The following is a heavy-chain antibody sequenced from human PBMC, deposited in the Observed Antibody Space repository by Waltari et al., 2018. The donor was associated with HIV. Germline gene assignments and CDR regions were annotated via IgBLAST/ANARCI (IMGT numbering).Heavy chain of an antibody. CDR1: GFTFTSYS. J-gene: IGHJ4*02. V-gene: IGHV3-7*01. CDR2: INQDGTKK. Sequence: VQLLESVGGLVQPGGSLRLSCVASGFTFTSYSMSWVLQAPGEGLEWVANINQDGTKKFYVDSVKGRFTISSDNAKNSVYLQINSLRAEDSAIYYCARDLWPEDFWGQGTLVTVSS. D-gene: IGHD2-21*01. CDR3: ARDLWPEDF.